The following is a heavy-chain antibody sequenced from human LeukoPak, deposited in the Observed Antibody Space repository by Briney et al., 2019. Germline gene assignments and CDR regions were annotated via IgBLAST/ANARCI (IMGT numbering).Heavy chain of an antibody. CDR1: GYIFTNNW. Sequence: GESLKISCKGSGYIFTNNWIGWVRQMPGKGLEWMGITYPGDSNTRYSPSFQGQVTISADKSISSAYLQWSSLKASDTAMYYCVRSPACSSGTCYPNWFDPWGQGTPVTVSS. CDR2: TYPGDSNT. D-gene: IGHD2-15*01. J-gene: IGHJ5*02. CDR3: VRSPACSSGTCYPNWFDP. V-gene: IGHV5-51*01.